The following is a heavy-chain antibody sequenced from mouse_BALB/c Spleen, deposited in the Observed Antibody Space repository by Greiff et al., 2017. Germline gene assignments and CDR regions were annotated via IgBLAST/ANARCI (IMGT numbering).Heavy chain of an antibody. CDR1: GYTFTSYV. V-gene: IGHV1-14*01. CDR3: ARGRREGSMDY. J-gene: IGHJ4*01. Sequence: EVQLQQSGPELVKPGASVKMSCKASGYTFTSYVMHWVKQKPGQGLEWIGYINPYNDGTKYNEKFKGKATLTSDKSSSTAYMELSSLTSEDSAVYYCARGRREGSMDYWGQGTSVTVSS. CDR2: INPYNDGT.